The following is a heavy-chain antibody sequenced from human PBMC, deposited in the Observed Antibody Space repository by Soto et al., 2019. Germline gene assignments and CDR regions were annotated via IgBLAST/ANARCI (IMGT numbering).Heavy chain of an antibody. CDR2: INPNSGGT. V-gene: IGHV1-2*04. CDR3: ATAAAGPILNYYYGMDV. J-gene: IGHJ6*02. Sequence: ASVKVSCKASGYTFTVYYMHWVRQAPGQGLEWMGWINPNSGGTNYAQKFQGWVTMTRDTSISTAYMELSRLRSDDTAVYYCATAAAGPILNYYYGMDVWGQGTTVTVSS. CDR1: GYTFTVYY. D-gene: IGHD6-13*01.